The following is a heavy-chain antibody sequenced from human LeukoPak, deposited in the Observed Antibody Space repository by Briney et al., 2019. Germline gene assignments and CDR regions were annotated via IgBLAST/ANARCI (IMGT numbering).Heavy chain of an antibody. D-gene: IGHD5-24*01. V-gene: IGHV3-11*04. CDR2: ISSSGSTI. Sequence: GGSLRLSCAASGFTFSDYYMTWIRQAPGKGLEWVSYISSSGSTIYYTDSVKGRFTISRDNAKNSLDLQMNSLSAEDTAVFYCARGLATIPFDYWGQGTLVTVSS. CDR3: ARGLATIPFDY. CDR1: GFTFSDYY. J-gene: IGHJ4*02.